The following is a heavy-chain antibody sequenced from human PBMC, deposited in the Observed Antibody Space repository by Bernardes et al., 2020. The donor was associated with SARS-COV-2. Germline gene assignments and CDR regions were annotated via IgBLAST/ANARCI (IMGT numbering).Heavy chain of an antibody. CDR3: ARDVGGTDWRFGYDV. CDR2: ITGDGLYI. CDR1: GFTFSSYL. V-gene: IGHV3-21*01. D-gene: IGHD2-21*02. Sequence: GGSLRLSCAASGFTFSSYLFSWFRQAPGKGLEWVSSITGDGLYIYYGDSVKGRFTTSRDNTRKSVFLQMDSLRAEDTAVYYCARDVGGTDWRFGYDVWGPGTMVHVSS. J-gene: IGHJ3*01.